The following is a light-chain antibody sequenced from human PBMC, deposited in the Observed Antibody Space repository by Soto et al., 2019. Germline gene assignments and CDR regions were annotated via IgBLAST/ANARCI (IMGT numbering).Light chain of an antibody. CDR3: QQYGSSPYT. V-gene: IGKV3-20*01. Sequence: EIVLTQSPGTLSLSPGERATLSCRASQSVSSSYLAWYQQKPGQAPRLPIYGATSRATRIPDRFSGSGSGTDFTLTISTLEPEDFGVYYCQQYGSSPYTFGQGTKLEIK. CDR1: QSVSSSY. CDR2: GAT. J-gene: IGKJ2*01.